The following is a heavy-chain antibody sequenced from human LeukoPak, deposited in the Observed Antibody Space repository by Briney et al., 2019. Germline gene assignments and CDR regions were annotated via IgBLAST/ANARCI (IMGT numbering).Heavy chain of an antibody. J-gene: IGHJ4*02. D-gene: IGHD2-15*01. CDR2: INPNSGGT. CDR1: GYTFTGYY. V-gene: IGHV1-2*04. CDR3: ARMSTKRDNSFGY. Sequence: ASMKVSCKASGYTFTGYYMHWVRQAPGQGLEWMGWINPNSGGTNYAQKFQGWVTMTRDTSISTACMELSRLRSDDTAVYYCARMSTKRDNSFGYWGQGTLVTVSS.